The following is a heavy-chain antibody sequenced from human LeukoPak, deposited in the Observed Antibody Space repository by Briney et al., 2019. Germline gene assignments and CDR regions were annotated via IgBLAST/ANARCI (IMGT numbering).Heavy chain of an antibody. Sequence: GGSLRLSCAASGFTFDDYAMHWVRQATGKGLEWVSGISWNSGSIGYADSVKGRFTISRDNAKNSLYLQMNSLRAEDTALYYCAKDIFGQQLVAFDYWGQGTLVTVSS. CDR3: AKDIFGQQLVAFDY. D-gene: IGHD6-13*01. J-gene: IGHJ4*02. V-gene: IGHV3-9*01. CDR2: ISWNSGSI. CDR1: GFTFDDYA.